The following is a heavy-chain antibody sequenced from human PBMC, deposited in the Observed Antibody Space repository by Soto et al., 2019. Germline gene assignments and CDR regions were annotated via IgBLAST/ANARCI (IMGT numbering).Heavy chain of an antibody. CDR1: GGSISSYY. D-gene: IGHD4-17*01. CDR3: AGHYGDTRRYYYYYMDV. CDR2: IYYSGST. V-gene: IGHV4-59*08. J-gene: IGHJ6*03. Sequence: SETPSLTCTVSGGSISSYYWSWIRQPPGKGLEWIGYIYYSGSTNYNPSLKSRVTISVDTSKNQFSLKLSSVTAADTAVYYCAGHYGDTRRYYYYYMDVWGKGTTVTVSS.